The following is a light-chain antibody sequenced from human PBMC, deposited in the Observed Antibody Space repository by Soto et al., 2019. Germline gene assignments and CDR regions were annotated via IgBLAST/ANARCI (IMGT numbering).Light chain of an antibody. CDR2: DAS. J-gene: IGKJ1*01. Sequence: EIVMTQSPATLSVSPGERVTLSCRASQSVSSKLAWYQQKPGQAPRLLIYDASNRATGIPARFSGSGSGTEFTLTISSLQSEDFAVYYCQQNNNWPRTFGQGTKVEIK. CDR1: QSVSSK. CDR3: QQNNNWPRT. V-gene: IGKV3-15*01.